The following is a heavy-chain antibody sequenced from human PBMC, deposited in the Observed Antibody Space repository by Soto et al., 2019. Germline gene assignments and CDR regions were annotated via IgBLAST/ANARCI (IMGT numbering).Heavy chain of an antibody. CDR3: AKEGGRKDSAKYFQH. Sequence: GGSLRLSCAASGFTFSSYGMHWVRQAPGKGLEWVAVISYDGSNKYYADSVKGRFTISRDNSKNTLYLQMNSLRAEDTAVYYCAKEGGRKDSAKYFQHWGQGTLVTVSS. D-gene: IGHD6-25*01. J-gene: IGHJ1*01. V-gene: IGHV3-30*18. CDR1: GFTFSSYG. CDR2: ISYDGSNK.